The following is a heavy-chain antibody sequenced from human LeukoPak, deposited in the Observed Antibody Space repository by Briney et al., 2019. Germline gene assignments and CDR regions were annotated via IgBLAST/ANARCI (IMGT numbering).Heavy chain of an antibody. CDR2: IIPIFGTA. Sequence: SVKVSCKASGGTFSSYAISWMRQAPGQGLEWMGGIIPIFGTANYAQKFQGRVTITADESTSTAYMELSSLRSEDTAVYYCAIRIAAAGIDYWGQGTLVTVSS. CDR1: GGTFSSYA. V-gene: IGHV1-69*01. J-gene: IGHJ4*02. D-gene: IGHD6-13*01. CDR3: AIRIAAAGIDY.